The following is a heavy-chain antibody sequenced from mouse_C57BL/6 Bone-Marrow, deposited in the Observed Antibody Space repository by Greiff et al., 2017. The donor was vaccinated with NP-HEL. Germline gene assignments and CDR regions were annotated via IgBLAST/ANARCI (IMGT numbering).Heavy chain of an antibody. D-gene: IGHD2-12*01. V-gene: IGHV1-50*01. J-gene: IGHJ4*01. CDR1: GYTFTSYW. Sequence: QVQLQQPGAELVKPGASVKLSCKASGYTFTSYWMQWVKQRPGQGLEWIGEIDPSDSYTNYNQKFKGKATLTVDTSSSTAYMQLSSLTSEDSAVYYCARGGLYCYAKEDWGQGTSVTVA. CDR2: IDPSDSYT. CDR3: ARGGLYCYAKED.